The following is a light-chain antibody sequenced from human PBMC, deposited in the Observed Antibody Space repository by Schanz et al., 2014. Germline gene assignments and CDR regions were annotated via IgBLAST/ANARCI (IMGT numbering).Light chain of an antibody. V-gene: IGLV2-8*01. CDR2: DVT. Sequence: QSALTQPPSASGSPGQSVTISCTGTSSDVGGYKYVSWYQQHPGKAPKLMIYDVTKRPSGVPDRFSGSKSGNTASLTVSGLQAEDEADYYCSSYAGNKYVFGTGTK. CDR1: SSDVGGYKY. CDR3: SSYAGNKYV. J-gene: IGLJ1*01.